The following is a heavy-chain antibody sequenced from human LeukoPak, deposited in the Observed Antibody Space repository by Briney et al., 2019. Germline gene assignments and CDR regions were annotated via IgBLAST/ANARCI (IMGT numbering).Heavy chain of an antibody. CDR3: ATCVVRGATNWFDP. J-gene: IGHJ5*02. CDR2: ISGSGGST. D-gene: IGHD3-10*01. Sequence: PGGSLRLSCAASGFTFSSYAMSWVRQAPGKGLEWVSAISGSGGSTYYADSVKGRFTISRDNSNNTLYLQMNSLRPEDTALYYCATCVVRGATNWFDPWGQGTLVTVSS. CDR1: GFTFSSYA. V-gene: IGHV3-23*01.